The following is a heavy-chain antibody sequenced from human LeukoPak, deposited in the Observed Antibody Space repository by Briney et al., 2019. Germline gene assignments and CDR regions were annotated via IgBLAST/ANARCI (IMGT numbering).Heavy chain of an antibody. D-gene: IGHD3-22*01. CDR2: ISGSGGST. CDR1: GFTFSSYA. J-gene: IGHJ2*01. V-gene: IGHV3-23*01. CDR3: ANSKDYYDSSGYYFVWYFDL. Sequence: PGGSLRLSCAASGFTFSSYAMSWVRQAPGKGLEWVSAISGSGGSTYYADSVKGRFTISRDNSKNTLYLQMNSLRAEDTAVYYCANSKDYYDSSGYYFVWYFDLWGRGTLVTVSS.